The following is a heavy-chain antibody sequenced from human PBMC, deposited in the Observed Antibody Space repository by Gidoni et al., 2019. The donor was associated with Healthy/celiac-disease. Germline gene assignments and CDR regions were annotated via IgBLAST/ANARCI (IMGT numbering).Heavy chain of an antibody. D-gene: IGHD4-17*01. CDR2: ISGSGGST. CDR3: AKVRGIGYGDYGSGGYFDY. V-gene: IGHV3-23*01. Sequence: AASGFSFSSYAMSWVRQAPGKGLEWVSAISGSGGSTYYGDSVKGRFTISRDNSKNTLYLQMNSLRAEDTAVYYCAKVRGIGYGDYGSGGYFDYWGQGTLVTVSS. J-gene: IGHJ4*02. CDR1: GFSFSSYA.